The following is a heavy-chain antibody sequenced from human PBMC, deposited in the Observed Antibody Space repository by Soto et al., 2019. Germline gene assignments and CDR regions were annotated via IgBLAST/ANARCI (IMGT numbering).Heavy chain of an antibody. CDR2: INPNSGGT. J-gene: IGHJ6*02. V-gene: IGHV1-2*04. Sequence: ASVKVSCKASGYTFTGYYMHWVRQAPGQGLEWMGWINPNSGGTNYAQKFQGWVTMTRDTSISTAYMELSRLRSDDTAVYYCARGRVTMVRGAYYYYGMDVWGQGTTVTVSS. CDR3: ARGRVTMVRGAYYYYGMDV. D-gene: IGHD3-10*01. CDR1: GYTFTGYY.